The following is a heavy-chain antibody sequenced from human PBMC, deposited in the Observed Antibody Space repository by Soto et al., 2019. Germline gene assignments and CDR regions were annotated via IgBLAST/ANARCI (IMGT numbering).Heavy chain of an antibody. Sequence: QVQLQQWGAGLLKPSETLSLTCAVYGGSFSGYYWSWIRQPPGKGLEWMGEINHSGSTNYNPSLKSRVTISVDTSKNQFSLKLSSVTAADTAVYYCARGHSSGCFFDYWGQGTLVTVSS. CDR1: GGSFSGYY. J-gene: IGHJ4*02. D-gene: IGHD6-19*01. V-gene: IGHV4-34*01. CDR2: INHSGST. CDR3: ARGHSSGCFFDY.